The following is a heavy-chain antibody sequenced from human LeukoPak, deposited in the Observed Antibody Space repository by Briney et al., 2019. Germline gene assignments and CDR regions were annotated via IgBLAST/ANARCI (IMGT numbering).Heavy chain of an antibody. CDR3: ARQPLVRDCGGDCEFDY. J-gene: IGHJ4*02. D-gene: IGHD2-21*02. V-gene: IGHV5-51*01. CDR2: IYPGDSNT. Sequence: GESLKISCKGSGYSFSNYWIGWVRQMPWKGLEWMGIIYPGDSNTRYSPSFQGQVTISADKSISTAYLQWTSLKASDTAIYYCARQPLVRDCGGDCEFDYWGQRTRVSVSS. CDR1: GYSFSNYW.